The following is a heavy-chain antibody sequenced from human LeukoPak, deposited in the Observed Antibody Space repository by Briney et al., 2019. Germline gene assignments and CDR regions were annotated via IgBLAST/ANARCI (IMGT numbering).Heavy chain of an antibody. CDR1: GGSISSYD. CDR2: IYYSGST. Sequence: SETPSLTSTVSGGSISSYDWSWIRQPLGKGLEWIGYIYYSGSTNYNASLTSRVTISVDTSKNQFSPKLSSVTAADTAVYYWARARGHSGYAYPTPENWFDPCGQGTLVTVSS. J-gene: IGHJ5*02. D-gene: IGHD5-12*01. V-gene: IGHV4-59*01. CDR3: ARARGHSGYAYPTPENWFDP.